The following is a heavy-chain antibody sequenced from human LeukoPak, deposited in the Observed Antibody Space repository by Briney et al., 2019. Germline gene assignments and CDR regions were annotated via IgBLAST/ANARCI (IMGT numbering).Heavy chain of an antibody. D-gene: IGHD3-3*01. V-gene: IGHV1-69*01. CDR2: IIPIFGTA. CDR3: ARGLETEYYDFWSGPLGY. CDR1: GGTFSSYA. J-gene: IGHJ4*02. Sequence: VASVKVSCKASGGTFSSYAISWVRQAPGQGLEWMGGIIPIFGTANYAQKFQGRVTITADESTSTAYMELSSLRSEDTAVYYCARGLETEYYDFWSGPLGYWGQGTLVTVSS.